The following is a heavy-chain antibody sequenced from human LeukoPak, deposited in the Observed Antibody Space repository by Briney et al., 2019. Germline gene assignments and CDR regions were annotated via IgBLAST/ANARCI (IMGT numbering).Heavy chain of an antibody. D-gene: IGHD4-17*01. CDR1: GFTFSSYA. V-gene: IGHV3-30-3*01. CDR2: ISYDGSNK. CDR3: AREKEDGDYVQFFDY. Sequence: GGSLRLSCAASGFTFSSYAMHWVRQAPGKGLEWVAVISYDGSNKYYADSVKGRFTISRDNSENTLYLQMNSLRAEDTAVYYCAREKEDGDYVQFFDYWGQGTLVTVSS. J-gene: IGHJ4*02.